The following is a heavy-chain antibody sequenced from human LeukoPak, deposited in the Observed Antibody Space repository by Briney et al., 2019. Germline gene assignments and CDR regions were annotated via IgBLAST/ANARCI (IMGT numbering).Heavy chain of an antibody. CDR2: IKYDGSEI. Sequence: QPGGSLRLSCAASGFTLSSYWMSWVRQAPGKGLEWVANIKYDGSEIDYVDSVKGRFTISRDNAKNSLYLQMNSLRAEDTAVYYCARDIAAPGLFFDYWGQGTLVTVSP. D-gene: IGHD6-13*01. J-gene: IGHJ4*02. V-gene: IGHV3-7*01. CDR3: ARDIAAPGLFFDY. CDR1: GFTLSSYW.